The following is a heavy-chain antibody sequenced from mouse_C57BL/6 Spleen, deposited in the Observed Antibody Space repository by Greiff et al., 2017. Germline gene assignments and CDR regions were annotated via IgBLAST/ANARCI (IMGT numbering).Heavy chain of an antibody. CDR2: INPSNGGT. V-gene: IGHV1-53*01. CDR3: ARSGGRGDYFDY. D-gene: IGHD3-3*01. Sequence: QVQLQQPGTELVKPGASVKLSCKASGYTFTSYWMHWVKQRPGQGLEWIGNINPSNGGTNYNEKFKSKATLTVDKSSSTAYLQLSSLTSEDSAVYYCARSGGRGDYFDYWGQGTTLTVSS. J-gene: IGHJ2*01. CDR1: GYTFTSYW.